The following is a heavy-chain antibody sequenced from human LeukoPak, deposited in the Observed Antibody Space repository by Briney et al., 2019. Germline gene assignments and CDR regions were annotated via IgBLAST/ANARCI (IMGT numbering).Heavy chain of an antibody. CDR1: GFTFDDYA. J-gene: IGHJ4*02. V-gene: IGHV3-9*01. CDR2: ISWGSRDI. D-gene: IGHD3-10*01. CDR3: AKDMRPMVRGPSHLDH. Sequence: QPGRSLRLSCAASGFTFDDYAMHWVRQAPGKGLEWVAGISWGSRDIGYGDSVKGRFTISRDNAKNSLYLEMNSLRPEDTALYYYAKDMRPMVRGPSHLDHWGQGTLVTVSS.